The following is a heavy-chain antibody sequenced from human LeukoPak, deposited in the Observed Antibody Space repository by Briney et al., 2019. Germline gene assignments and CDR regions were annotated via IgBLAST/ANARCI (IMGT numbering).Heavy chain of an antibody. CDR3: AKAPLRFLDHYYYIDV. V-gene: IGHV3-23*01. CDR1: GFHFTNYA. D-gene: IGHD4-17*01. CDR2: LSGSGSST. Sequence: PGGSLRLSCAISGFHFTNYAMSWVRQAPGKGLEWVSALSGSGSSTYYADSVKGRFTISGDTSNNTLYLQMSSLRVEDTALYYCAKAPLRFLDHYYYIDVWGKGTTVTV. J-gene: IGHJ6*03.